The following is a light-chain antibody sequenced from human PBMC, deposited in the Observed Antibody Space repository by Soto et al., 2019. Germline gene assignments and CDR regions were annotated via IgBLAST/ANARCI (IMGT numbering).Light chain of an antibody. CDR2: QDS. CDR1: KLGDKY. CDR3: QAWDSSTYV. V-gene: IGLV3-1*01. Sequence: ELTQPPSVSVSPGQTASITCSGDKLGDKYACWYQQKPGQSPVLVIYQDSKRPSGIPERFSGSNSGNTDTLTISGTQAMDEADYYCQAWDSSTYVFGTGTKLTVL. J-gene: IGLJ1*01.